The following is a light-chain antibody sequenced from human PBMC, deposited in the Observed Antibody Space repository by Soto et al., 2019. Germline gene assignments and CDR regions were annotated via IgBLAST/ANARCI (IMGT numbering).Light chain of an antibody. CDR1: QDISVY. Sequence: DIQMTQSPSSLSASVGVRVTITCRASQDISVYLAWYQQKPGKVPKLLIYSASTLQSGVPSRFSGSGSGTDCTLTISSLQPEDVATYYCQKFNTAPLTVGQGTRLEIK. CDR3: QKFNTAPLT. V-gene: IGKV1-27*01. CDR2: SAS. J-gene: IGKJ5*01.